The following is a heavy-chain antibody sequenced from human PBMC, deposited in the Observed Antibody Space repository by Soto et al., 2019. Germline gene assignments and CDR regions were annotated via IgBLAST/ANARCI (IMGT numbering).Heavy chain of an antibody. D-gene: IGHD4-17*01. J-gene: IGHJ5*02. CDR3: ARDGWVTTGRFDP. CDR1: GYGFTSYG. V-gene: IGHV1-3*01. CDR2: IDAGNGNI. Sequence: ASVKVSFKASGYGFTSYGMHWVRQAPGQRLEWMGWIDAGNGNIKYSLEFQGRVTITWDISAATAYMELSSLKSEDTAVYFCARDGWVTTGRFDPWGQGTMVTVSS.